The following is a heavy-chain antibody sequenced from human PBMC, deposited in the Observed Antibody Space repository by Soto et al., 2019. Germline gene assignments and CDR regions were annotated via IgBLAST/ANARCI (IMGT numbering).Heavy chain of an antibody. V-gene: IGHV3-23*01. J-gene: IGHJ4*02. D-gene: IGHD3-3*01. CDR2: ISGSGGST. CDR3: AKVGDYDFWSGPFNYFDY. CDR1: GFTFSSYA. Sequence: GGSLRLSCAASGFTFSSYAMSWVRQAPGKGLEWVSAISGSGGSTYYADSVKGRFTISRDNSKNTLYLQMNSLRAEDTAVYYCAKVGDYDFWSGPFNYFDYWGQGTLVTVSS.